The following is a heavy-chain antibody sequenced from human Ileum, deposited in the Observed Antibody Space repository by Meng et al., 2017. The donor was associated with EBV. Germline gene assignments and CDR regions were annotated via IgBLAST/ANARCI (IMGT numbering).Heavy chain of an antibody. J-gene: IGHJ4*02. D-gene: IGHD1-26*01. CDR2: IYYSGTT. CDR3: ASRELAPFDY. CDR1: GGSFSSRKYY. Sequence: QRQLSQSGPRLVKPSETLSLTCSASGGSFSSRKYYWGWIRQPPGKALEWIASIYYSGTTYYNPSLQSRVSISVDKSKNQVSLNMTSMTAADTAVYYCASRELAPFDYWGQGTLVTVSS. V-gene: IGHV4-39*07.